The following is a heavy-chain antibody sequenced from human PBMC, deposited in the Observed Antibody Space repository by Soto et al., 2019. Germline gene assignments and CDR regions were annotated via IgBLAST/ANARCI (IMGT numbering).Heavy chain of an antibody. CDR2: VSAPFRTS. Sequence: QVQLVQSGAEVKKPGSSVKVSCKTSGVSFNNNGIGWVRQAPGHGLEWMGGVSAPFRTSNYARKCQGRISITADASTGTVNMELSSLTSEDKAQYYCARVLYYGSGSYSPYGMDVWGQGTTVTVSS. V-gene: IGHV1-69*01. D-gene: IGHD3-10*01. J-gene: IGHJ6*02. CDR3: ARVLYYGSGSYSPYGMDV. CDR1: GVSFNNNG.